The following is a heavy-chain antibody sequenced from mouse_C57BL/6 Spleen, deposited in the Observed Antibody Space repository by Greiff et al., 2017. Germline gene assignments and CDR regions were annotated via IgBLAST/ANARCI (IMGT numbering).Heavy chain of an antibody. CDR3: AFSSYDYDVGAWFAY. Sequence: EVKLQQSVAELVRPGASVKLSCTASGFNIKNTYMHWVKQRPEQGLEWIGRIDPANGNTKYAPKFQGKATITADTSSNTAYLQLSSLTSEDTAIYYCAFSSYDYDVGAWFAYWGQGTLVTVSA. J-gene: IGHJ3*01. CDR2: IDPANGNT. D-gene: IGHD2-4*01. CDR1: GFNIKNTY. V-gene: IGHV14-3*01.